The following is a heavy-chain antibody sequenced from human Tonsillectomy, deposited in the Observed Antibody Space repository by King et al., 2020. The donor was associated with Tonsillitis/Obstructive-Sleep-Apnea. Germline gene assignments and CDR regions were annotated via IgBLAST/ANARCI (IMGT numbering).Heavy chain of an antibody. CDR3: ARSTRMLKAFDI. D-gene: IGHD2-8*01. V-gene: IGHV1-46*01. J-gene: IGHJ3*02. CDR1: GDTFTSYY. CDR2: ENPSGGST. Sequence: VQLVESGAEVKKPGASVKVSCKSSGDTFTSYYMHWVRQAPGQGLEWMGIENPSGGSTTYAQKFQGRVTMTRATSTSTVYMELSSLRSEDTAVYYCARSTRMLKAFDIWGQGTMVTVSS.